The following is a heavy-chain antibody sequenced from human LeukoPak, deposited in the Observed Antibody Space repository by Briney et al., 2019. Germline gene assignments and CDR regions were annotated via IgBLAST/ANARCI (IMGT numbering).Heavy chain of an antibody. D-gene: IGHD3-10*01. Sequence: PSETLSLTCDVSGGSISGYYWSWIRQAPGKGLEWIGYIHYGGTTKYNSSLESRVSISVDTSKNHLSLTLSSVTAADTAVYYCARLGGGFFPARCDYWGQGILVIVSS. J-gene: IGHJ4*02. V-gene: IGHV4-59*08. CDR2: IHYGGTT. CDR1: GGSISGYY. CDR3: ARLGGGFFPARCDY.